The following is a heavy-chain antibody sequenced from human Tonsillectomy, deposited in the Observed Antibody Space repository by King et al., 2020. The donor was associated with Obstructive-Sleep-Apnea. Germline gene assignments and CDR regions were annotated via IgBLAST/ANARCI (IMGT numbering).Heavy chain of an antibody. J-gene: IGHJ4*02. Sequence: VQLQESGPGLVKPSETLSLTCTVSGYSISSGYYWGWIRQPPGKGLEWVGSIYHSGSTYYNPSLKSRVTISVDTSKNQFSLGLSSVTAADTAVYYCARDPLGQGNWGQGTLVTVSS. V-gene: IGHV4-38-2*02. CDR2: IYHSGST. CDR1: GYSISSGYY. CDR3: ARDPLGQGN.